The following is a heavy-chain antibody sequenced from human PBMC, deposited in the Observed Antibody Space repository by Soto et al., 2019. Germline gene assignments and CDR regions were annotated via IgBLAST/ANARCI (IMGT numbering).Heavy chain of an antibody. J-gene: IGHJ6*03. D-gene: IGHD1-7*01. Sequence: ASVKVSCKASGYTFTSYYMHWVRQAPGQGLEWMGIINPSGGSTSYAQKFQGRVTMTRDTSTSTVYMELSSLRSEDTAVYYCARSGTTAPYYYYYMDVWGKGTTVTVSS. V-gene: IGHV1-46*01. CDR3: ARSGTTAPYYYYYMDV. CDR1: GYTFTSYY. CDR2: INPSGGST.